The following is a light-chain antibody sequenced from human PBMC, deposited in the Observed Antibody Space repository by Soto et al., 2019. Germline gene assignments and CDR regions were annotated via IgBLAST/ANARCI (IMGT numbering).Light chain of an antibody. V-gene: IGLV1-40*01. Sequence: QSVLTQPPSVSGAPGQRVTISCTGSSSNIGAGRDVHWYQQLPGTAPRLLIYGNNNRPSGVPDRFSASKSGTSASLAINGLQAEDEADFYCQSFDSSLSAYVFGTGTKVTVL. CDR1: SSNIGAGRD. J-gene: IGLJ1*01. CDR2: GNN. CDR3: QSFDSSLSAYV.